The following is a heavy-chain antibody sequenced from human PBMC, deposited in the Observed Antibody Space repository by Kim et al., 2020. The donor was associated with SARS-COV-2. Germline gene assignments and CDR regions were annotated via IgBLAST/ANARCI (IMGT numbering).Heavy chain of an antibody. CDR3: ATTWAIAVAGRESPGY. CDR2: INTNTGNP. D-gene: IGHD6-19*01. CDR1: GYTFTSYA. V-gene: IGHV7-4-1*02. Sequence: ASVKVSCKASGYTFTSYAMNWVRQAPGQGLEWMGWINTNTGNPTYAQGFTGRFVFSLDTSVSTAYLQISSLKAEDTAVYYCATTWAIAVAGRESPGYWGQGTLVTVSS. J-gene: IGHJ4*02.